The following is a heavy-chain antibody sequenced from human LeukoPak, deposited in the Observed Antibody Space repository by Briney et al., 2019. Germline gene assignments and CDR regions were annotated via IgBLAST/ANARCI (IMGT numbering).Heavy chain of an antibody. V-gene: IGHV4-59*01. CDR2: IYYSGST. D-gene: IGHD3-22*01. CDR3: ARFARIDYYDSSGLFI. J-gene: IGHJ3*02. Sequence: KASETLSLTCTVSGGSISSYYWSWIRQPPGKGLEWIGYIYYSGSTNYNPSLKSRVTISVDTSKNQFSLKLSSVTAADTAVYYCARFARIDYYDSSGLFIWGQGTMVTVSS. CDR1: GGSISSYY.